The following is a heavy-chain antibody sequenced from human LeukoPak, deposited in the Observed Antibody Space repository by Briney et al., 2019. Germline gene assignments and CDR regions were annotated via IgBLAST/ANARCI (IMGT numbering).Heavy chain of an antibody. CDR2: ISYDGSNK. CDR1: GFTFSSYA. D-gene: IGHD3-22*01. CDR3: ASDLYDSSGYYQDIEADY. Sequence: GESLRLSCAASGFTFSSYAMHWVRQAPGKGLEWVAVISYDGSNKYYADSVKGRFTISRDNSKNTLYLQMNSLRAEDTAVYYCASDLYDSSGYYQDIEADYWGQGTLVTVSS. V-gene: IGHV3-30-3*01. J-gene: IGHJ4*02.